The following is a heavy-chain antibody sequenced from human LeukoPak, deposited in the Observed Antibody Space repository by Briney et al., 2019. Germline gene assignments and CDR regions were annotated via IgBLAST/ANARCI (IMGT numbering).Heavy chain of an antibody. Sequence: ASVKVSCKASGYTSTGYYMHWVRQAPGQGLEWMGRINPNSGGTNYAQKFQGRVTMTRDTSISTAYMELSRLRSDDTAVYYCARGYSGYDTFDYWGQGTLVTVSS. D-gene: IGHD5-12*01. CDR1: GYTSTGYY. J-gene: IGHJ4*02. CDR3: ARGYSGYDTFDY. CDR2: INPNSGGT. V-gene: IGHV1-2*06.